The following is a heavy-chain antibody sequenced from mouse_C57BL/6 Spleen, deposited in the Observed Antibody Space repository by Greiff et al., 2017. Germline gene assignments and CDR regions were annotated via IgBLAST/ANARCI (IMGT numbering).Heavy chain of an antibody. CDR1: GYSFTDYN. D-gene: IGHD2-4*01. CDR2: IDPNYGAT. V-gene: IGHV1-39*01. J-gene: IGHJ4*01. CDR3: SRSGYYDYRCYAMNY. Sequence: EVQLQQSGPELVKPGASVKISCKASGYSFTDYNMNWVKQSNGKSLEWIGVIDPNYGATRYNQKFKGKATLTVDQSSSTAYMQLNSLTSEDSAVYYWSRSGYYDYRCYAMNYWGQGTSVTVSS.